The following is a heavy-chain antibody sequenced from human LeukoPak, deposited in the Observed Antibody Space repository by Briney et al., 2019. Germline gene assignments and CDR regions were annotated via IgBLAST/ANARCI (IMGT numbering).Heavy chain of an antibody. V-gene: IGHV1-2*02. CDR1: GYTFTGYY. J-gene: IGHJ6*03. D-gene: IGHD3-9*01. Sequence: ASVKVSCKASGYTFTGYYLHWVRQAPGQGLEWMGWINPNSGGTKSTQKFQGRVTMTRDTSISTAYMELSRLRSDDTAVYYCARGHYDILTGFDYYYYMDVWGKGTTVTVSS. CDR3: ARGHYDILTGFDYYYYMDV. CDR2: INPNSGGT.